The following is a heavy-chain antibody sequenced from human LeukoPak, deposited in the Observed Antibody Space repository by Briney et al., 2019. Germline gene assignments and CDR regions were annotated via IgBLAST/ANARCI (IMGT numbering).Heavy chain of an antibody. Sequence: PSETLSLTCTVSGGSISNYYWSWIRQPAGKGLEWIGRIYTSGSTNYNPSLKSRVTMSVDTSKNQFSLKLSSVTAADTAVYYCAINYYDSSGYYFDYWGQGTLVTVSS. V-gene: IGHV4-4*07. D-gene: IGHD3-22*01. J-gene: IGHJ4*02. CDR2: IYTSGST. CDR3: AINYYDSSGYYFDY. CDR1: GGSISNYY.